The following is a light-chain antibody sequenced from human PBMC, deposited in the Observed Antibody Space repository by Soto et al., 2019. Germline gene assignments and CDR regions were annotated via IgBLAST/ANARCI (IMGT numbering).Light chain of an antibody. Sequence: QSVLTQPPSASGTPGQRVTISCSGSSSNIGSYTVNWYQQLPGTAPKLLIYNNNQRPSGVPDRFSGSKSGTSASLAISGLQSEDEANYYCAVWDDSLAGVVFGGGTKLTVL. V-gene: IGLV1-44*01. CDR2: NNN. J-gene: IGLJ2*01. CDR1: SSNIGSYT. CDR3: AVWDDSLAGVV.